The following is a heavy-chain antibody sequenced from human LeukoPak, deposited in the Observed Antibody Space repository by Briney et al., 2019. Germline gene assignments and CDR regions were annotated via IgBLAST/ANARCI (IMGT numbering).Heavy chain of an antibody. V-gene: IGHV4-61*01. D-gene: IGHD3-3*01. J-gene: IGHJ5*02. CDR2: IYYSGST. CDR3: ARGWSWFDP. Sequence: NPSETLSLTCTVSGGSISSSSYYWSWIRQPPGKGLEWIGYIYYSGSTNYNPSLKSRVTISVDTSKNQFSLKLSSVTAADTAVYYCARGWSWFDPWGQGTLVTVSS. CDR1: GGSISSSSYY.